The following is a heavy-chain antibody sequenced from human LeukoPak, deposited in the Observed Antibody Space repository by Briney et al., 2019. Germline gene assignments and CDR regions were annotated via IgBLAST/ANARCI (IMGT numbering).Heavy chain of an antibody. CDR3: ARDLRLSWFDP. Sequence: ASVKVSCKSSVYTFTSYGISWVRQAPGQGLEWMGWISAYNGNTNYAQKLQGRVTMTTDTSTSTAYMELRSLRSGDTAVYYCARDLRLSWFDPWGQGTLVTVSS. CDR2: ISAYNGNT. J-gene: IGHJ5*02. V-gene: IGHV1-18*01. CDR1: VYTFTSYG. D-gene: IGHD2-21*02.